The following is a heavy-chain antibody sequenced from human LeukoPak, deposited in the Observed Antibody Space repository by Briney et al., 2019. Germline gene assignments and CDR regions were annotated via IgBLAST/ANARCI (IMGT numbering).Heavy chain of an antibody. D-gene: IGHD2-2*01. V-gene: IGHV1-69*13. Sequence: GASVKVSCKASGGTLSSYAISWVRQAPGQGLEWMGGTIPIFGTANYAQKFQGRVTITADESTSAAYMELSSLRSEDTAVYYCARLDCSSTSCLFDYWGQGTLVTVSS. CDR1: GGTLSSYA. J-gene: IGHJ4*02. CDR3: ARLDCSSTSCLFDY. CDR2: TIPIFGTA.